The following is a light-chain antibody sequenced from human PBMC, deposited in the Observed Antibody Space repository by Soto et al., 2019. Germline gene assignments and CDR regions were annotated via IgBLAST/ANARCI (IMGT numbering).Light chain of an antibody. CDR3: QQSSNTPRT. CDR1: QSVNTY. J-gene: IGKJ1*01. CDR2: AAS. V-gene: IGKV1-39*01. Sequence: DIQMTQSPSSLSASVGDRITITCRASQSVNTYLNWYQQKPGIAPNLLIFAASNLQSGVPSRFSGSGSGTDFTLTISSLQPEDVATYYCQQSSNTPRTFGQGTRVEIK.